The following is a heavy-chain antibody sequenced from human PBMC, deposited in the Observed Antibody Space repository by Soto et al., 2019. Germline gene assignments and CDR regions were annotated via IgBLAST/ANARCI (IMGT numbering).Heavy chain of an antibody. D-gene: IGHD3-10*01. CDR3: ARGRYGAY. CDR1: GYGFTTYG. Sequence: QVHLVQSGAEVKKPGASVKVSCKGSGYGFTTYGITWVRQAPGQGLEWMAWISAHNGNTNYAQKLQGRVTVTRDTSTSTANMELRSLRSYATAVYYCARGRYGAYWGQGALVTVSS. J-gene: IGHJ4*02. V-gene: IGHV1-18*01. CDR2: ISAHNGNT.